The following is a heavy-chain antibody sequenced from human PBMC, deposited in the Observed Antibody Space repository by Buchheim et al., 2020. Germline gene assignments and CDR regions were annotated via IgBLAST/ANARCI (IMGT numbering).Heavy chain of an antibody. D-gene: IGHD4-17*01. CDR1: GFTFSSYA. Sequence: VQLLESGGGLVQPGGSLRLSCAASGFTFSSYAMSWVRQAPGKGLEWVAVISYDGSNKYYADSVKGRSTISRDNSKNTLYLQMNSLRAEDTAVYYCAKDDYGDPPLNYWGQGTL. CDR2: ISYDGSNK. J-gene: IGHJ4*02. CDR3: AKDDYGDPPLNY. V-gene: IGHV3-30*18.